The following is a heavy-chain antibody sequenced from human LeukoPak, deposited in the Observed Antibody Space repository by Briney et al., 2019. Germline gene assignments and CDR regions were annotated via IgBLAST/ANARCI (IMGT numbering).Heavy chain of an antibody. Sequence: GGSLRLSCAASGFSFSNYAMTWVRQAPGKGLEWVSSISGSGISTYYVDSVKGRFTISRDNSKNTLFLQMNSLRAEDTAVYYCAKGGTTVANVWDYWGQGTLVTVSS. CDR1: GFSFSNYA. D-gene: IGHD4-23*01. J-gene: IGHJ4*02. V-gene: IGHV3-23*01. CDR3: AKGGTTVANVWDY. CDR2: ISGSGIST.